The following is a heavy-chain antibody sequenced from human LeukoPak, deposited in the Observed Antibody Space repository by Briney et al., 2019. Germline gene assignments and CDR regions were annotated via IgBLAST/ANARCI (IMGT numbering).Heavy chain of an antibody. CDR2: IYYSGST. D-gene: IGHD3/OR15-3a*01. Sequence: SETLSLTCTVSGGSISSYYWSWIRQPPGKGLEWIGYIYYSGSTNYNPSLKSRVTISVDTSKNQFSLKVSSVTAADTAVYCCAKSSLFGLVITLDSWGQGTLVTVSS. J-gene: IGHJ4*02. CDR1: GGSISSYY. V-gene: IGHV4-59*08. CDR3: AKSSLFGLVITLDS.